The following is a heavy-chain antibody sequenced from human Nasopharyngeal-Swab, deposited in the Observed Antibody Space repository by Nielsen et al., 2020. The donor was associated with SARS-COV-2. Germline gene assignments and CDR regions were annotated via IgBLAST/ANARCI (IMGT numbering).Heavy chain of an antibody. J-gene: IGHJ6*02. CDR3: ARDGLDYDFWSAYFMDV. D-gene: IGHD3-3*01. Sequence: GESLKISCAGSGFTFSSYNMNWVRQAPGKGLEWVSSVSSSRTYIYYADSVKGRFTISRDNAKNSLFLQMSSLRAEDTAVYYCARDGLDYDFWSAYFMDVWGQGTTVTVSS. V-gene: IGHV3-21*01. CDR2: VSSSRTYI. CDR1: GFTFSSYN.